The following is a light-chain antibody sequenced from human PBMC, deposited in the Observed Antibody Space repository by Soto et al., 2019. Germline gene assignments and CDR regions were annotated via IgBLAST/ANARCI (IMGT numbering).Light chain of an antibody. CDR3: QQHHEYAAWT. V-gene: IGKV1-5*03. J-gene: IGKJ1*01. CDR1: QSVSIW. CDR2: KAS. Sequence: DIQMTQSPSTLSASVGDRVTITCRASQSVSIWLAWYQQKPGKAPNLLIYKASSLQSGVPSRFSGSGSGTEFSLTIRALQPEDSATYYCQQHHEYAAWTFGQGTKVQIK.